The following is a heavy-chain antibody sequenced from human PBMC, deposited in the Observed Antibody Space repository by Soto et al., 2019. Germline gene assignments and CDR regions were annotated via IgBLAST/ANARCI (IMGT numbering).Heavy chain of an antibody. V-gene: IGHV4-59*01. J-gene: IGHJ4*02. CDR2: IYYSGST. CDR1: GGSISSYY. CDR3: ARGGDDYGDYGYFDY. Sequence: LSLTCTVSGGSISSYYWSWIRQPPGKGLEWIGYIYYSGSTNYNPSLKSRVTISVDTSKNQFSLKLSSVTAADTAVYYCARGGDDYGDYGYFDYWGQGTLVTVSS. D-gene: IGHD4-17*01.